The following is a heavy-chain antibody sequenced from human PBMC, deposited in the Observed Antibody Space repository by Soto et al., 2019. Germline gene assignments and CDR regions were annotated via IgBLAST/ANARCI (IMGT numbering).Heavy chain of an antibody. CDR3: ARTPISGAVDATLDPGFDY. CDR2: INPNSGGT. J-gene: IGHJ4*02. D-gene: IGHD6-19*01. CDR1: GYTFTGYY. V-gene: IGHV1-2*04. Sequence: QVQLVQSGAEMKKPGASVKVSCKASGYTFTGYYMHWVRQAPGQGLEWMGWINPNSGGTNYAQKFQGWVTMTRDTSISTAYMELSRLRSDDTAVYYCARTPISGAVDATLDPGFDYWGQGTLVTVSS.